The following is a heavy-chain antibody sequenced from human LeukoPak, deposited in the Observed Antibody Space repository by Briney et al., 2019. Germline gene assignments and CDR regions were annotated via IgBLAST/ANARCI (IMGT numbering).Heavy chain of an antibody. D-gene: IGHD1-26*01. CDR1: GFTVNSKY. Sequence: PGGSLRLSCAASGFTVNSKYMNWVRQPPGKGLEWIGSIYYSGSTYYKSSLKSRVTISVDTSKNQFSLKLSSVTAADTAVYYCASLRERSYYARGFDYWGQGTLVTVSS. CDR2: IYYSGST. J-gene: IGHJ4*02. CDR3: ASLRERSYYARGFDY. V-gene: IGHV4-39*01.